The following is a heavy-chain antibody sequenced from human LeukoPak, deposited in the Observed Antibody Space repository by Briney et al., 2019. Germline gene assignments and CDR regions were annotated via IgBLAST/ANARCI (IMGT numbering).Heavy chain of an antibody. J-gene: IGHJ3*02. Sequence: KPSETLSLTCTVSGGSISSYYWNWIRQPPGKGLEWIGYIYHSGSTNYNPSLKSRVTISVDTSKNQFSLKLSSVTAADTAVYFCARDTVTADGFDIWGQGTMVTVSS. D-gene: IGHD4-17*01. CDR1: GGSISSYY. CDR3: ARDTVTADGFDI. CDR2: IYHSGST. V-gene: IGHV4-59*01.